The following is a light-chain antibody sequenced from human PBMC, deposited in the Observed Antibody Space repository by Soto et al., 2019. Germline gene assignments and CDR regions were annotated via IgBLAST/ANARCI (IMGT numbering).Light chain of an antibody. V-gene: IGKV1-39*01. CDR2: AAS. CDR3: QQSFSPLLT. J-gene: IGKJ4*01. Sequence: DIQVTQSTSSLSASVGDRVTITCRASQALNNYLTWFQQKPGKAPKVLIYAASTLQSGVPSRFSGSGSGAEFTLTISSLQPEDFATYYCQQSFSPLLTFGGGTKVDIK. CDR1: QALNNY.